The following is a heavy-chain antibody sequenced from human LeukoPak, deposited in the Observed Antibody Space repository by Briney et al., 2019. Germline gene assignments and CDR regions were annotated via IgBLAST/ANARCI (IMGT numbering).Heavy chain of an antibody. CDR3: ARDNSRYYYYMDV. D-gene: IGHD5-18*01. CDR2: IYYSGST. J-gene: IGHJ6*03. CDR1: GGSISSHY. V-gene: IGHV4-59*11. Sequence: SETLPLTCTVSGGSISSHYWSWIRQPPGKGLEWIGYIYYSGSTNYNPSLKSRVTISVDTSKNQFSLKLSSVTAADTAVYYCARDNSRYYYYMDVWGKGTTVTVSS.